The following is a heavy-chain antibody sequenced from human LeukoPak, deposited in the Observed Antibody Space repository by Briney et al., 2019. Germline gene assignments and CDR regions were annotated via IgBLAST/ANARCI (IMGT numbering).Heavy chain of an antibody. V-gene: IGHV3-48*03. J-gene: IGHJ6*03. CDR2: ISISGTTI. D-gene: IGHD6-13*01. CDR3: AKDATAVPGTVYMDV. Sequence: PGGSLRLSCAASGFTFSDYEMNWVRQAPGKGLEWLSHISISGTTIHYADSVKGRFTISRDNAKNSVYLQMTSLRAEDTALYYCAKDATAVPGTVYMDVWGKGPTVTISS. CDR1: GFTFSDYE.